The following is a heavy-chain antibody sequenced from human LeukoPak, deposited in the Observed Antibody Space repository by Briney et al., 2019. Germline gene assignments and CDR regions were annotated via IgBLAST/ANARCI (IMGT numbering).Heavy chain of an antibody. J-gene: IGHJ4*02. CDR2: ISYDGSNK. D-gene: IGHD5-24*01. CDR3: AKPVEMATNEIDY. CDR1: GFTFSSYG. V-gene: IGHV3-30*18. Sequence: PGGSLRLSCAASGFTFSSYGMHWVRQAPGKGLEWVAVISYDGSNKYYADSVKGRFTISRDNSKNTLYLQMNSLRAEDTAVYYCAKPVEMATNEIDYWGQGTLVTVSS.